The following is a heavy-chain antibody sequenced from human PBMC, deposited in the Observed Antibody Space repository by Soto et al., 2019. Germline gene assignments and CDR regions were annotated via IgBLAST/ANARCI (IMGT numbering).Heavy chain of an antibody. Sequence: PSETLSLTCTVSGGSISSYYWSWIRQPPGKGLEWIGYIYYSGSTNYNPSLKSRVTISVDTSKNQFSLKLNSVTAADTAVYYCARDRAVAARYFDVWGQGTTVTVSS. D-gene: IGHD6-19*01. V-gene: IGHV4-59*12. CDR2: IYYSGST. CDR1: GGSISSYY. J-gene: IGHJ6*02. CDR3: ARDRAVAARYFDV.